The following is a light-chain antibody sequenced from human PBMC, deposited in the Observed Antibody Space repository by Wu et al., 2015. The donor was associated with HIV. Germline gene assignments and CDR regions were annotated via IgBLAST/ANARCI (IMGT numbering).Light chain of an antibody. CDR2: AAS. CDR3: QKYNTAPWT. V-gene: IGKV1-27*01. J-gene: IGKJ1*01. CDR1: QSIDHY. Sequence: DIQMTQSPSSLSASVGDRVTITCRASQSIDHYLNWYQKKPGKAPELLIYAASTLQSGVPSRFSGSGSGTDFTLTISSLQPEDVATYYCQKYNTAPWTFGQGTKVEMK.